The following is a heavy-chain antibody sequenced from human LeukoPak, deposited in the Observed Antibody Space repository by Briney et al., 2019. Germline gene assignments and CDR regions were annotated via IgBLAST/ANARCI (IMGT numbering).Heavy chain of an antibody. V-gene: IGHV3-11*01. CDR1: GFTFSDYD. Sequence: GGSLRLSCAASGFTFSDYDMSWIRQAPGKGPEWVSKISSNSKTTKYADSVKGRFTISRDNAKNSVYLQMNSLRGEDTAVYYCAGEYYYSMDVWGQGTTATVSS. J-gene: IGHJ6*02. CDR2: ISSNSKTT. CDR3: AGEYYYSMDV.